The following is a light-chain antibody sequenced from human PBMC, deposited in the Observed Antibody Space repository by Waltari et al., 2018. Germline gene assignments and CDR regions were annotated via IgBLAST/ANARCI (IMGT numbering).Light chain of an antibody. J-gene: IGLJ3*02. CDR3: SSQSSNNVVL. CDR2: DVS. V-gene: IGLV2-14*03. Sequence: QSALTQPASVSGSPGQSNTISCTGTSSDVGSYNSVSWYQDHPGQGPKVIIYDVSDRPSGVSARFSGSKSGNTASLTISGLQAEDEADYYCSSQSSNNVVLFGGGTKVTVL. CDR1: SSDVGSYNS.